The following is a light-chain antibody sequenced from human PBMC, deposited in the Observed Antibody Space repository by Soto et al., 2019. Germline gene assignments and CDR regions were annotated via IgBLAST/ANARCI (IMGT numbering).Light chain of an antibody. V-gene: IGKV3-20*01. Sequence: ENVLTQSPGTLSLSPGERATLSCRASQSVSSSHLAWYQQKPGQATRLLMYGASSRATGIPDRFSGGGSGADFTLTISRLEPEDFAVYYCQQYGNAPFTFGPGTKVDIK. CDR2: GAS. CDR1: QSVSSSH. CDR3: QQYGNAPFT. J-gene: IGKJ3*01.